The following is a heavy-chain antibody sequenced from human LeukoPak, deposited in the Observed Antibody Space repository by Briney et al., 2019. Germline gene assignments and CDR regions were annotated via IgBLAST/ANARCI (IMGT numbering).Heavy chain of an antibody. CDR3: AKALGIAVAAPDY. V-gene: IGHV3-23*01. Sequence: PGGPLRLSCAASGFTFSSYAMSWVRQAPGKGLEWVSAISGSGGSTYYADSVKGRFTISRDNSKNTLYLQMNSLRAEDTAVYYCAKALGIAVAAPDYWGQGTLVTVSS. D-gene: IGHD6-19*01. CDR2: ISGSGGST. J-gene: IGHJ4*02. CDR1: GFTFSSYA.